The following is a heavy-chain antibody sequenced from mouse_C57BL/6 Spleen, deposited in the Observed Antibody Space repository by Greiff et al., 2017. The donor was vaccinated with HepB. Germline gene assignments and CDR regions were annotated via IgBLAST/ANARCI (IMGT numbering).Heavy chain of an antibody. J-gene: IGHJ4*01. CDR1: GFSLTSYG. V-gene: IGHV2-5*01. CDR2: IWRGGST. D-gene: IGHD1-1*01. CDR3: AKNVGVVAYYAMDY. Sequence: QVQLQQSGPGLVQPSQSLSITCTVSGFSLTSYGVHWVRQSPGKGLEWLGVIWRGGSTVYNAAFMSRLSITKDNSKSQVFFKMNSLQADDTAIYYCAKNVGVVAYYAMDYWGQGTSVTVSS.